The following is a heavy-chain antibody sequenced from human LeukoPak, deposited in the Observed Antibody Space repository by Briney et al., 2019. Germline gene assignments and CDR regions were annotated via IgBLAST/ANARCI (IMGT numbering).Heavy chain of an antibody. CDR1: GITLSSYN. J-gene: IGHJ5*02. Sequence: GGSLRLSCAASGITLSSYNMSWVRQAPGKGLEWVSSITSSSTYIYYADSVKGRFTMSRDNAKNSVYLEMNSLRAEDTAVYYCAKDIYPGIFDPWGQGTLVTVSS. CDR3: AKDIYPGIFDP. V-gene: IGHV3-21*01. D-gene: IGHD2-2*02. CDR2: ITSSSTYI.